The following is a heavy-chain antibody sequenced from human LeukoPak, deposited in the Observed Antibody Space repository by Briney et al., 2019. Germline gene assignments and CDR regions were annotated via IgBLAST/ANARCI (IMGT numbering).Heavy chain of an antibody. CDR2: IYSGGST. CDR1: GFTVSSNY. J-gene: IGHJ6*02. D-gene: IGHD2-21*02. CDR3: ARDRLVTAIRYYYYGMDV. Sequence: GGSLRLSCAASGFTVSSNYMSWVRQAPGKGLEWDSVIYSGGSTYYADSVKGRFTISRDNSKNTLYLQMNSLRAEDTAVYYCARDRLVTAIRYYYYGMDVWGQGTTVTVSS. V-gene: IGHV3-66*02.